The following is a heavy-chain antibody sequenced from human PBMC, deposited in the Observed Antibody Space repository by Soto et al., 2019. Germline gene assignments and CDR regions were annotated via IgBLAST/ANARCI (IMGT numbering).Heavy chain of an antibody. D-gene: IGHD2-2*01. Sequence: GESLKISCKGSGYSFINHWIAWVRQMPGKGLEWMGVIYPDDSATRYSPSFQGQVTISADKSISTAYLQWSSLEASDTAMYYCWRNTYCSTNNCYPFDYWGQGTLATVS. J-gene: IGHJ4*02. CDR1: GYSFINHW. CDR3: WRNTYCSTNNCYPFDY. CDR2: IYPDDSAT. V-gene: IGHV5-51*01.